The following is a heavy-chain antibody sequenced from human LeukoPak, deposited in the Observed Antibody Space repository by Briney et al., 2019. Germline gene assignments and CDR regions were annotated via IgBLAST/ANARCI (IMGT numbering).Heavy chain of an antibody. CDR3: TRGATMIAVGDFDY. Sequence: GASVKVSCKASGGTFSSYAISWVRQAPGQGLEWMGWISAYNGNTNYAQKLQGRVTMTTDTSTSTAYMELRSLRSDDTAVYYCTRGATMIAVGDFDYWGQGTLVTVSS. J-gene: IGHJ4*02. D-gene: IGHD3-22*01. V-gene: IGHV1-18*01. CDR1: GGTFSSYA. CDR2: ISAYNGNT.